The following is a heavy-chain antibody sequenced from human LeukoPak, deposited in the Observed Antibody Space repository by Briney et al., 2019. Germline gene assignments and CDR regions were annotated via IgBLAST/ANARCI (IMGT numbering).Heavy chain of an antibody. V-gene: IGHV4-39*01. J-gene: IGHJ4*02. D-gene: IGHD2-2*01. CDR3: ARSNLKTYCSSTSCSPFRY. CDR1: GGSIRSSSHY. CDR2: IYYSGST. Sequence: SETLSLTCTVSGGSIRSSSHYWGWIRQPPGKGLEWIGSIYYSGSTYYNPSLKSRVTISVDTSKNQFSLKLSSVTAADTAVYYCARSNLKTYCSSTSCSPFRYWGQGTLVTVSS.